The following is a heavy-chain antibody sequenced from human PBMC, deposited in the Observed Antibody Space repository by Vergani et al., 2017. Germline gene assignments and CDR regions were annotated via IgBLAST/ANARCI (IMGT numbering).Heavy chain of an antibody. D-gene: IGHD6-13*01. Sequence: EVQLVETGGGLIQPGGSLRLSCAASGFTVSSNYMSWVRQAPGKGLEWVSVIYSGGSTYYADSVKGRFTISRDNSKNTLYLQMNSLIAEDTAVYYCARVRSFGSSSWNYFDYWGQGTLVTVSS. CDR3: ARVRSFGSSSWNYFDY. CDR2: IYSGGST. CDR1: GFTVSSNY. V-gene: IGHV3-53*02. J-gene: IGHJ4*02.